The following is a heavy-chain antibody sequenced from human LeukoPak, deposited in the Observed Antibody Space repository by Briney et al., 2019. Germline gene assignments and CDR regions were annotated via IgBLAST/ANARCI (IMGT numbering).Heavy chain of an antibody. J-gene: IGHJ6*02. CDR2: INYIRTT. CDR3: ARSYSSSDHYYYGIDV. V-gene: IGHV4-59*08. CDR1: GGSISSYY. D-gene: IGHD6-13*01. Sequence: SETLSLTCTVSGGSISSYYWNWIRQPPGKGLEWIGYINYIRTTDYNPSLKSRVTISLDTSKNRFSLKLSSVTAADTAMYYCARSYSSSDHYYYGIDVWGQGTTVTVSS.